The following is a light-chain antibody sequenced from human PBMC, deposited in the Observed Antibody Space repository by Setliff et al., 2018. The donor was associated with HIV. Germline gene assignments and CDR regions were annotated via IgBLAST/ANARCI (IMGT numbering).Light chain of an antibody. CDR1: SSNIGDNY. CDR3: AAWDDILSGPV. CDR2: RNN. Sequence: QSVLTQPPSASGTPGQRVTISCSGSSSNIGDNYVSWYQQVPGTAPKLLIFRNNQRPSGVPDRFSGSESGTPASLAISGLRSEDEADYYCAAWDDILSGPVFGGGTKATV. V-gene: IGLV1-47*01. J-gene: IGLJ3*02.